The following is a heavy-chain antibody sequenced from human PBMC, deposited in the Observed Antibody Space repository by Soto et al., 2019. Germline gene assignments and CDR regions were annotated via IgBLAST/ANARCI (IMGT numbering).Heavy chain of an antibody. V-gene: IGHV4-34*01. CDR3: AIGYCSGGSCYSSS. CDR2: INHSGST. J-gene: IGHJ4*02. CDR1: GGSFSGYY. D-gene: IGHD2-15*01. Sequence: SETLSLTCAVYGGSFSGYYWSWIRQPPGKGLEWIGEINHSGSTNYNPSLKSRVTISVDTSKNQFSLKLSSVTAADTAVYYCAIGYCSGGSCYSSSWGQGTLVTVSS.